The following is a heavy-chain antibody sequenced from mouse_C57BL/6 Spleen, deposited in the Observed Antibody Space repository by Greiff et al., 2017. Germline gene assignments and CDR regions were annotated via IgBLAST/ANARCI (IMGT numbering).Heavy chain of an antibody. CDR1: GYAFSSSW. Sequence: VQLVESGPELVKPGASVKISCKASGYAFSSSWMNWVKQRPGKGLEWIGRIYPGDGDTNYNGKFKGKATLTADKSSSTAYMQLSSLTSEDSAVYFCARSPYYMDMDYWGQGTSVTVSS. J-gene: IGHJ4*01. CDR3: ARSPYYMDMDY. V-gene: IGHV1-82*01. D-gene: IGHD2-12*01. CDR2: IYPGDGDT.